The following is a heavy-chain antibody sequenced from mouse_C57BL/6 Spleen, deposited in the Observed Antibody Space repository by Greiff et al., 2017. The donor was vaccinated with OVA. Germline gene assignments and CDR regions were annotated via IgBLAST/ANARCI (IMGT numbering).Heavy chain of an antibody. V-gene: IGHV5-16*01. CDR2: INYDGSST. CDR3: AREDFFCDY. Sequence: EVKLVESEGGLVQPGSSMKLSCTASGFTFSDYYMAWVRQVPEKGLEWVANINYDGSSTYYLDSLKSRFIISRDNAKNILYLQMSSLKSEDTATYYCAREDFFCDYWGQGTTLTVSS. J-gene: IGHJ2*01. CDR1: GFTFSDYY.